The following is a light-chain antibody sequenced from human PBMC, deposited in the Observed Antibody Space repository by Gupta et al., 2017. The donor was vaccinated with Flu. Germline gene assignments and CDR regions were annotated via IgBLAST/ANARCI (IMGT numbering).Light chain of an antibody. J-gene: IGLJ2*01. CDR2: GKN. Sequence: GHTCRITCQGDSLISYYASWYRQKPGQAPVLVFYGKNNRPSGIPDRFSSSISGNTGSLTIPGPQAEDEADYHCNSRDTSGTHPVLFGGGAKL. V-gene: IGLV3-19*01. CDR1: SLISYY. CDR3: NSRDTSGTHPVL.